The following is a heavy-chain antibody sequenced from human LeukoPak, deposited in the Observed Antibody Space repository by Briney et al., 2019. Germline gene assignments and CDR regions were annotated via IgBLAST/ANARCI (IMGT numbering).Heavy chain of an antibody. V-gene: IGHV1-2*02. J-gene: IGHJ5*02. CDR1: GYTFTGYY. CDR2: INPNSGGT. Sequence: ASVKVSCKASGYTFTGYYMHWVRQAPGQGLEWMGWINPNSGGTNYAQKFQGRVTMTRDTSISTAYMELSRLRSDDTAVYYCARSPVAAAPVWFDPWGQGTLVTVSS. CDR3: ARSPVAAAPVWFDP. D-gene: IGHD6-13*01.